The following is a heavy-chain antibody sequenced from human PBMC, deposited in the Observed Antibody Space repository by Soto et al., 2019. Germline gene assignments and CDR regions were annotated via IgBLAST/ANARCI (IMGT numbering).Heavy chain of an antibody. D-gene: IGHD2-21*01. Sequence: EEQLLESGGGLAQPGGSLRLSCAASGFTFRGYAMSWVRQAPGKGPEWVSGISGSGDSTYHAKSVKGRFIISRDNSKNTLYLEINSLRAEGTAVYYCAKAYGASHSPFDCWGQGTLVAVSS. V-gene: IGHV3-23*01. CDR3: AKAYGASHSPFDC. CDR2: ISGSGDST. J-gene: IGHJ4*02. CDR1: GFTFRGYA.